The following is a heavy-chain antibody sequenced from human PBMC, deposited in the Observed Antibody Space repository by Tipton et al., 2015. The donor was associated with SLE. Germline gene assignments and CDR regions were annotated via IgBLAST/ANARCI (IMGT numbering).Heavy chain of an antibody. CDR3: ATRGGGNSGWFDP. J-gene: IGHJ5*02. D-gene: IGHD4-23*01. V-gene: IGHV4-34*01. Sequence: TLSLTCTVSGGSFSGYYWSWIRQPPGKELEWIGEINHSGSTNYNPSLKSRVTISVDTSKNQFSLKLSSVTAADTAVYYCATRGGGNSGWFDPWGQGTLVTVSS. CDR1: GGSFSGYY. CDR2: INHSGST.